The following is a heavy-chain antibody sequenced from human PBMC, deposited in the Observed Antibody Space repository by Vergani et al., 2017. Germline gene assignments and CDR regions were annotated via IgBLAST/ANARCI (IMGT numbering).Heavy chain of an antibody. CDR2: INTNTGNP. V-gene: IGHV7-4-1*02. Sequence: QVQLVQSGSELKKPGDSVKVSCKASGYTFTSYAMNWVRQAPGQGLEWMGWINTNTGNPTYAQGFTGQFVFSLDTSVSTAYLQISSLKAEDTAVYYCARGGGRYCSGGSCSLSYWGQGTLVTVSP. CDR3: ARGGGRYCSGGSCSLSY. CDR1: GYTFTSYA. J-gene: IGHJ4*02. D-gene: IGHD2-15*01.